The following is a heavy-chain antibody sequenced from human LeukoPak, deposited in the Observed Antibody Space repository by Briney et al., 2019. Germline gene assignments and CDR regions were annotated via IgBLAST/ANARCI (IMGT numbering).Heavy chain of an antibody. V-gene: IGHV3-7*01. J-gene: IGHJ3*02. D-gene: IGHD2-15*01. CDR1: GFTFSTYW. CDR2: IRQDGSEK. CDR3: ARDSSPRDGYDAFDI. Sequence: GGSMRLSCAASGFTFSTYWMTWVRQAPGKGLEWVANIRQDGSEKFYVDSVKGRFTISRDNAKNSLYLQLNSLRAEDTAVYYCARDSSPRDGYDAFDIWGQGTMVTVSS.